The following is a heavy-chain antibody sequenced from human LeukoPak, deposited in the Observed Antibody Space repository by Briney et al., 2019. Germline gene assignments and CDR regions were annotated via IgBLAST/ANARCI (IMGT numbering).Heavy chain of an antibody. CDR3: ARIHIYGALGAFDI. CDR1: GFSLSTSGMC. V-gene: IGHV2-70*11. D-gene: IGHD4-17*01. Sequence: SGPALVKPTQTLTLTCTFSGFSLSTSGMCVSWIRQPPGKALEWLARIDWDDDKYYSTSLKTRLTISKDTSKNQVVLTMTNMDPVDTATYYCARIHIYGALGAFDIWGQGTMVTVSS. J-gene: IGHJ3*02. CDR2: IDWDDDK.